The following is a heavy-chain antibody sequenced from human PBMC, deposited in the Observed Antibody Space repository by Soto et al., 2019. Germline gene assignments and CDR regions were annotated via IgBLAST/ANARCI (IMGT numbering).Heavy chain of an antibody. D-gene: IGHD2-21*02. J-gene: IGHJ5*02. CDR2: IYYSGST. CDR1: GGSFSGYY. Sequence: SETLSLTCAVHGGSFSGYYWSWIRQPPGKGLEWIGKIYYSGSTYYIPSLKSRFTVSLDTSKNQFSLKLSSVTAADTAVYYCARHPSDFWFDPWGQGTLVTVSS. V-gene: IGHV4-34*01. CDR3: ARHPSDFWFDP.